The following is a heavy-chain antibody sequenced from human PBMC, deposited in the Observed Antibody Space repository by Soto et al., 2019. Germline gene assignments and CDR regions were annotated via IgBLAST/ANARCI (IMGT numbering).Heavy chain of an antibody. CDR1: GFTFSNAW. Sequence: LRLSCAASGFTFSNAWMSWVRQAPGKGLEWVGRIKSYTNGGTADYAAPVKGRFAISRDDSKNTLYLQMNSLKTEDAGVYYCTTDDPINKYWGQGTLVTVSS. V-gene: IGHV3-15*01. CDR3: TTDDPINKY. CDR2: IKSYTNGGTA. J-gene: IGHJ4*02.